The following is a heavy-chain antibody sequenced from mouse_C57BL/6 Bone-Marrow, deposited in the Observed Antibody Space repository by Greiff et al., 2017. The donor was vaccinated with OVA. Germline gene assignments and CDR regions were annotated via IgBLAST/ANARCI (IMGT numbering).Heavy chain of an antibody. J-gene: IGHJ2*01. Sequence: EVKLVESGGGLVQPKGSLKLSCAASGFSFNTYAMNWVRQAPGKGLEWVARIRSKSNNYATYYADSVKDRFTISRDDSESMLYLQMNNLKTEDTAMYYCVRQNYGSRYYFDYWGQGTTLTVSS. V-gene: IGHV10-1*01. CDR3: VRQNYGSRYYFDY. D-gene: IGHD1-1*01. CDR1: GFSFNTYA. CDR2: IRSKSNNYAT.